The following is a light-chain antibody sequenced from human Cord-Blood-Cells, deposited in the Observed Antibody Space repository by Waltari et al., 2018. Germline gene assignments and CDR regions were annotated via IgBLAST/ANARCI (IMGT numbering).Light chain of an antibody. CDR1: QRVLYSSNYKNY. Sequence: DIVMTQSPDYLAVSLGERATINCKSSQRVLYSSNYKNYLAWYQQKPGQPPKLLIYWAATRESGVPDRFSGSGSGTDFTLTISSLQAEDVAVYYCQQYYSTPLTFGGGTKVEIK. J-gene: IGKJ4*01. CDR3: QQYYSTPLT. CDR2: WAA. V-gene: IGKV4-1*01.